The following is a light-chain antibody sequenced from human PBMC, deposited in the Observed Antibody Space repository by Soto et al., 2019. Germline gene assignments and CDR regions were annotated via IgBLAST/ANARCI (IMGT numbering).Light chain of an antibody. CDR2: SAS. J-gene: IGKJ1*01. CDR3: QQSYDIGT. V-gene: IGKV1-39*01. Sequence: DIQMTQSPSSLSASVGDRVTITCRASRSIATSLNWYQQKPGKAPKFLIHSASTLQNGVPSRFSGSGSGTDFTLTISSLEPEDFATYYCQQSYDIGTFGQGTKVDIK. CDR1: RSIATS.